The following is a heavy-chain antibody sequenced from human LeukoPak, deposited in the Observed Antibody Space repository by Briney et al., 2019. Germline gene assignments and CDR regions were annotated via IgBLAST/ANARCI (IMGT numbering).Heavy chain of an antibody. CDR2: INPSGGST. CDR3: ARVGYSGSWQTPNNWFDP. J-gene: IGHJ5*02. Sequence: ASVKVSCKASGYTFTSYYMHWVRQAPGQGLEWKGIINPSGGSTSYAQKFQGRVTMTRDTSTSTVYMELSSLRSEDTAVYYCARVGYSGSWQTPNNWFDPWGQGTLVTVSS. D-gene: IGHD6-13*01. CDR1: GYTFTSYY. V-gene: IGHV1-46*01.